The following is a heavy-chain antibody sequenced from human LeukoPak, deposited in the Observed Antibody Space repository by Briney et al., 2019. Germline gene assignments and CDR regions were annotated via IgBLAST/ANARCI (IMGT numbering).Heavy chain of an antibody. CDR3: ARVRGGYCSSATCPRAFDI. J-gene: IGHJ3*02. Sequence: GGSLRLSCAASGFTFTTYWMSWVRQAPGKGLEWLANIKQDGSEKYYVDSVKGRFTISRDNAKNSLYLQMNSLRAEDTAMYYCARVRGGYCSSATCPRAFDIWGQRTMVTVSS. V-gene: IGHV3-7*04. CDR2: IKQDGSEK. CDR1: GFTFTTYW. D-gene: IGHD2-2*01.